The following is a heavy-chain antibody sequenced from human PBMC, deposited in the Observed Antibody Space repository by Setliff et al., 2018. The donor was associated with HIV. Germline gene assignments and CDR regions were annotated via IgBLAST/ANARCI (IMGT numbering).Heavy chain of an antibody. CDR1: GGSISSYY. CDR3: VKDYVVRGGKWDAFHI. D-gene: IGHD3-10*01. CDR2: IYYSGSP. J-gene: IGHJ3*02. V-gene: IGHV4-59*01. Sequence: SETLSLTCTVSGGSISSYYWSWIRQPPGKGLEWIGYIYYSGSPNYNPSLKSRVTISVDTSKNQFSLYLQMNSLRLEDTALYHCVKDYVVRGGKWDAFHIWGQGTVVTVSS.